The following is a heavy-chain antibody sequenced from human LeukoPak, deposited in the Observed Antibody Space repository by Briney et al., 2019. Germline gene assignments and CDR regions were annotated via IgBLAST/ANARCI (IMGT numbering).Heavy chain of an antibody. CDR3: ARSLKQWMAQYYFDY. Sequence: SQTLSLTCTVSGGSISSGGYYWSWIRQHPGKGLEWIGYIYYSGSTYYNPSLRSRVTISVDTSKNQFSLKLSSVTAADTAVYYCARSLKQWMAQYYFDYWGQGTLVTVSS. J-gene: IGHJ4*02. CDR1: GGSISSGGYY. D-gene: IGHD6-19*01. V-gene: IGHV4-31*03. CDR2: IYYSGST.